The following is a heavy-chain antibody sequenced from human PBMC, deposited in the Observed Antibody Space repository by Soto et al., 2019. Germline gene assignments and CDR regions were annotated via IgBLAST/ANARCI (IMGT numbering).Heavy chain of an antibody. CDR3: ASDLSGRADV. V-gene: IGHV3-74*01. Sequence: GGSLRLSCAATGFTFSSYWMHWVRQAPGKGLVWVSRMNEDGGTTDYADSVKGRFTISRDNAKNTLYLQMNSLRVEDTAVYYCASDLSGRADVWGQGTTVTVSS. CDR2: MNEDGGTT. CDR1: GFTFSSYW. D-gene: IGHD3-10*01. J-gene: IGHJ6*02.